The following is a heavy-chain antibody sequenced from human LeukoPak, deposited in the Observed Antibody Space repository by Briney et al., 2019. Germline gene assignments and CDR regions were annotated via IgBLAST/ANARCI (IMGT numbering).Heavy chain of an antibody. CDR3: ARHDYGGNSDAGYY. J-gene: IGHJ4*02. CDR1: GGTFSSYA. D-gene: IGHD4-23*01. V-gene: IGHV1-69*13. Sequence: VKVSCKASGGTFSSYAISWVRQAPGQGLEWMGRIIAIFGTANYAQKFQGRVTITTDESTSTAYMELSSLRSEDTAVDYGARHDYGGNSDAGYYWGQGTLGTVSS. CDR2: IIAIFGTA.